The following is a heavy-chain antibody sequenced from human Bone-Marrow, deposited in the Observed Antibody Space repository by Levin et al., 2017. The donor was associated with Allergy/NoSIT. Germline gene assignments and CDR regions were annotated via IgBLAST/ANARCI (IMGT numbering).Heavy chain of an antibody. CDR3: ARQKSYSLDS. D-gene: IGHD5-12*01. J-gene: IGHJ5*01. CDR2: MYHSGNT. Sequence: GSLRLSCTVSGDSISGSTYYWGWIRQPPGKGLEWIGTMYHSGNTYYYPSLKSRVTLSVDTSKNQFSLMLSAGTAADTAVYYCARQKSYSLDSWGHGTLVTVSS. V-gene: IGHV4-39*01. CDR1: GDSISGSTYY.